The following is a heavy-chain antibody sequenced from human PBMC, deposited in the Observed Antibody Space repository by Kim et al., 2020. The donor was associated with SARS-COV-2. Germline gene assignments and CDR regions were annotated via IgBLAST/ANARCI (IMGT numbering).Heavy chain of an antibody. CDR3: ARRYSGVPTTGFDY. V-gene: IGHV3-30-3*01. D-gene: IGHD3-10*01. CDR2: ISYDGSNK. J-gene: IGHJ4*02. CDR1: GFTFSSYA. Sequence: GGSLRLSCAASGFTFSSYAMHWVRQAPGKGLEWVAVISYDGSNKYYADSVKGRFTISRDNSKNTLYLQMNSLRAEDTAVYYCARRYSGVPTTGFDYWGQGTLVTVSS.